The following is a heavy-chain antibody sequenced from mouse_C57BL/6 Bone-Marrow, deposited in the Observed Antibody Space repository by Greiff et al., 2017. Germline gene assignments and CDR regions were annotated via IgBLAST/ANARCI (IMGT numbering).Heavy chain of an antibody. CDR2: IDPSDSYT. Sequence: QVQLQQPGAELVMPGASVKLSCKASGYTFTSYWMHWVKQRPGQGLEWIGEIDPSDSYTNYNQKFKGKSTLTVDKSSSTAYMQLSSLTSEDSAVYYCAREEFITTVVAPDYYAMDYWGQGTSVTVSS. CDR3: AREEFITTVVAPDYYAMDY. CDR1: GYTFTSYW. J-gene: IGHJ4*01. V-gene: IGHV1-69*01. D-gene: IGHD1-1*01.